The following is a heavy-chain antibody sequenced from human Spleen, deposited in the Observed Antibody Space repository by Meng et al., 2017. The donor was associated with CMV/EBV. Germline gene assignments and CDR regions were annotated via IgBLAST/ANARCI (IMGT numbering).Heavy chain of an antibody. CDR1: GGSISSGDYY. J-gene: IGHJ4*02. CDR3: ARDYRGIAEDYGDY. V-gene: IGHV4-30-4*08. Sequence: QVQLQGAGPGMVKPSQTLSLTCTVSGGSISSGDYYWSWIRQPPGKGLEWIGYIYYSGSTYYNPSLKSRVTISVDASKNQFSLKLSSVTAADTAVYYCARDYRGIAEDYGDYIGQGTLVTVSS. D-gene: IGHD1-26*01. CDR2: IYYSGST.